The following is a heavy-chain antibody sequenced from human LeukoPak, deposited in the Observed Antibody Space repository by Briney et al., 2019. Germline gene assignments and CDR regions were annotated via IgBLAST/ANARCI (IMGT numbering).Heavy chain of an antibody. CDR3: ARVAVAGPKGGDY. J-gene: IGHJ4*02. V-gene: IGHV3-48*04. Sequence: GGSLRLSCAASGFTFSSYSMNWVRQAPGKGLEWVSYISSSSSTIYYADSVKGRFTISRDNAKNSLYLQMNSLRAEDTAVYYCARVAVAGPKGGDYWGQGTPVTVSS. CDR2: ISSSSSTI. D-gene: IGHD6-19*01. CDR1: GFTFSSYS.